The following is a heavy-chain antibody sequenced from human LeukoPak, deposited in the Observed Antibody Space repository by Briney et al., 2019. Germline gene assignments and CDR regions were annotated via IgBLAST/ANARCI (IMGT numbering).Heavy chain of an antibody. CDR1: GGSFSGYY. CDR3: ARTRKGYDFWSSGGHYYYMDV. V-gene: IGHV4-34*01. CDR2: INQSGST. J-gene: IGHJ6*03. Sequence: PSETLSLTCAVYGGSFSGYYWSWIRQPQEKGREWSGEINQSGSTNYNPSLKSRVTISVDTSKNQFSLKLSPVTAADTAVYYCARTRKGYDFWSSGGHYYYMDVWGKGTTVTVSS. D-gene: IGHD3-3*01.